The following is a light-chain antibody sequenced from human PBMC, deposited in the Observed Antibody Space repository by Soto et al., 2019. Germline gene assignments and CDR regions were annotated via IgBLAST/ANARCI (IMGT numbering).Light chain of an antibody. Sequence: ETMMTQSPDTLSVSLGERATLSCRASQSLRSSLAWYQQKPGQAPRLLIYDASTRATGIPARFSGSGSGTDFTLTISGLQSEDFAVYYCQQYNNWPQTFGQGTNVDIK. J-gene: IGKJ1*01. CDR1: QSLRSS. CDR3: QQYNNWPQT. V-gene: IGKV3-15*01. CDR2: DAS.